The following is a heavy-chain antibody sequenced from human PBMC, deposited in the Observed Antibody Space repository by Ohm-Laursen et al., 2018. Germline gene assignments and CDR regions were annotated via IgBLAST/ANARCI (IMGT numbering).Heavy chain of an antibody. CDR3: GRAYTI. D-gene: IGHD3-16*01. J-gene: IGHJ4*02. V-gene: IGHV4-34*01. CDR1: GGSFSGYS. CDR2: ISHSGST. Sequence: SDTLSLTCAVYGGSFSGYSWTWIRQPPGKGLEWIGEISHSGSTNYNASLKSRVTLSLDTSKNHFSLTLKSVTAADTAVYYCGRAYTIWGQGTLVTVSS.